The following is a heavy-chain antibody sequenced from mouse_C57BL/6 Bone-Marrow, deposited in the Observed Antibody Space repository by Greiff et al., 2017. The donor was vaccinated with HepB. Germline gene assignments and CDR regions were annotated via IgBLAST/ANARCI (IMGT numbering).Heavy chain of an antibody. Sequence: QVQLKESGAELVKPGASVKLSCKASGYTFTSYWMHWVKQRPGRGLEWIGRIDPNSGGTKYNEKFKSKATLTVDKPSSTAYMQLSSLTSEDSAVYYCARWRTYYSNLYYFDYWGQGTTLTVSS. J-gene: IGHJ2*01. CDR2: IDPNSGGT. V-gene: IGHV1-72*01. D-gene: IGHD2-5*01. CDR3: ARWRTYYSNLYYFDY. CDR1: GYTFTSYW.